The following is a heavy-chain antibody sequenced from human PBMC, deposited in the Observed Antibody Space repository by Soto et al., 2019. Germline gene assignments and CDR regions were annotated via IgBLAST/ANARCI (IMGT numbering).Heavy chain of an antibody. J-gene: IGHJ4*02. Sequence: QVQLVQSGAEVKKPGASVKVSCKASGYTFTSYGISWVRQAPGQGLEWMGWISAYNGNTTYAQKLQGRVTMTTDTSTSTAYMERRSLRSDDTAVYYCARDPGYYGAGMHFDNWGQGTLVTVSS. CDR1: GYTFTSYG. CDR2: ISAYNGNT. D-gene: IGHD3-10*01. CDR3: ARDPGYYGAGMHFDN. V-gene: IGHV1-18*01.